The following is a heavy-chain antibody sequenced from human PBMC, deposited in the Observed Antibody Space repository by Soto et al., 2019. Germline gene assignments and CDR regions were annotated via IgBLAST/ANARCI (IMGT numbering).Heavy chain of an antibody. CDR1: GGTFSTYA. D-gene: IGHD1-26*01. Sequence: QMQLVQSGAEVKKPGSSVKVSCKASGGTFSTYAISWVRQAPGQGLEWMGRIVPMFGTTSYTQRSQGRVTITADESTSTANMEQSSLRSEVTCVYYCTRDLSSGIVGQTCYYYHGMDVWAQGTLVTVSS. CDR3: TRDLSSGIVGQTCYYYHGMDV. J-gene: IGHJ6*02. V-gene: IGHV1-69*19. CDR2: IVPMFGTT.